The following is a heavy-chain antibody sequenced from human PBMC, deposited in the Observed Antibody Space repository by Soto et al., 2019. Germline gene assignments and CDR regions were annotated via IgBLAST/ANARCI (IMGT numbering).Heavy chain of an antibody. CDR2: IYYSGST. Sequence: PSGNVSLACTVSGARLSRYYGGWIRQPPGKGLEWIGYIYYSGSTNYNPSLKSRVTISVDTSKNQFSLKLSSVTAADTALYYCARLGAYLQSLAPWGPATLVT. V-gene: IGHV4-59*08. J-gene: IGHJ5*02. D-gene: IGHD2-21*01. CDR3: ARLGAYLQSLAP. CDR1: GARLSRYY.